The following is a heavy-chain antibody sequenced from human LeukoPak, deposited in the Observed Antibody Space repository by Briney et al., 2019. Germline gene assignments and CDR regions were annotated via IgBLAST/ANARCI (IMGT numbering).Heavy chain of an antibody. Sequence: SETLSLTCTVSGGSISTSSYYWGWVRQPPGKGLEWIGNIFYSGSTYYSPSLKSRVTISLDTSRNQFSLKLNSVTAADTAVYYCARLNQGIAARPGLDPTTENAFDIWGQGTMVTVSS. J-gene: IGHJ3*02. D-gene: IGHD6-6*01. V-gene: IGHV4-39*07. CDR3: ARLNQGIAARPGLDPTTENAFDI. CDR2: IFYSGST. CDR1: GGSISTSSYY.